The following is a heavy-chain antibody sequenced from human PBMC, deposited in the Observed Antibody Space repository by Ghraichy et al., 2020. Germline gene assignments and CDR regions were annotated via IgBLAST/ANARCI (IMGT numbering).Heavy chain of an antibody. J-gene: IGHJ5*02. D-gene: IGHD3-10*01. CDR2: IYYSGST. CDR1: GGSISSYY. Sequence: SETLSLTCTVSGGSISSYYWSWIRQPPGKGLEWIGYIYYSGSTNYNPSLKSRVTISVDTSKNQFSLKLSSVTAADTAVYYCARVRRHYYGSGSDNWFDPCGQGILVTVSS. V-gene: IGHV4-59*01. CDR3: ARVRRHYYGSGSDNWFDP.